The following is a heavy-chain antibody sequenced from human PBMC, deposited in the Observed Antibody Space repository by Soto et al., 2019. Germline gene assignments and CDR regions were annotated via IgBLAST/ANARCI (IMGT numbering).Heavy chain of an antibody. CDR3: VRDHIWSFDY. V-gene: IGHV3-48*01. D-gene: IGHD3-10*01. CDR1: GFTFSAYS. J-gene: IGHJ4*02. CDR2: ISISGSDT. Sequence: GGSLRLSCAASGFTFSAYSMNWVRQAPGKGLEWVSYISISGSDTYYAGSVKGRFTISRDNAKNSLSLQMNSLRAEDTAVYYCVRDHIWSFDYWGQGTPVTVSS.